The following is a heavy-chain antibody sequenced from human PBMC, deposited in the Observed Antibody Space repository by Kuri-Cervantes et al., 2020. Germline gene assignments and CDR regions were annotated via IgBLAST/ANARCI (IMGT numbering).Heavy chain of an antibody. J-gene: IGHJ4*02. CDR2: INHSGST. CDR3: ARGRNRSALYFDY. V-gene: IGHV4-34*01. Sequence: SETLSLTCAVYGGSFSGYYWSWIRQPPGKGLEWNGEINHSGSTNYNPSLKSRVTISVDTSKNQFSLKLSSVTAADTAVYYCARGRNRSALYFDYWGQGTLVTVSS. CDR1: GGSFSGYY.